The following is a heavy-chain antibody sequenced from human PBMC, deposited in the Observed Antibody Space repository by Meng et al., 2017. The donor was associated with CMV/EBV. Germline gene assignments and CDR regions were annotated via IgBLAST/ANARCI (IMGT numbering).Heavy chain of an antibody. J-gene: IGHJ5*02. CDR1: GGSISSYY. D-gene: IGHD2-2*02. CDR2: IYTSGST. Sequence: QVQESGPGLVKPSETLSLPCPVSGGSISSYYWSWIRQPAGKGLEWIGRIYTSGSTNYNPSLKSRVTMSVDTSKNQFSLKLSSVTAADTAVYYCAREIVVVPAAIDNWFDPWGQGTLVTVSS. CDR3: AREIVVVPAAIDNWFDP. V-gene: IGHV4-4*07.